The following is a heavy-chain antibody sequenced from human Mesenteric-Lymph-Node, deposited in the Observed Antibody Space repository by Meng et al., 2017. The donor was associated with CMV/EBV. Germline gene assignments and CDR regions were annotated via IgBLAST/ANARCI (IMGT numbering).Heavy chain of an antibody. CDR1: GFTFSAYT. CDR3: ARAIITRYYFYGMDV. Sequence: GESLKISCAASGFTFSAYTIHWVRQAPGKGLEWVALISYDGSNKYYADSVKGRFTISRDNSKNTLYLQMNGLRAEDTAVYYCARAIITRYYFYGMDVWGQGTTVTVSS. CDR2: ISYDGSNK. V-gene: IGHV3-30-3*01. J-gene: IGHJ6*02. D-gene: IGHD3-16*01.